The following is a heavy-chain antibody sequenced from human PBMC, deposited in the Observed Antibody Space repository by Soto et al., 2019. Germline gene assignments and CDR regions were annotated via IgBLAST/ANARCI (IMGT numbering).Heavy chain of an antibody. CDR3: ARVRGHAFDI. CDR2: IYYSGTT. Sequence: QVQLQESGPGLVKPSQTLSLKCSVSGDSINNAEYYWGWIRQHAGQGLEWIGYIYYSGTTYYNPSLKSRITISIDTSKNQFSLEMSSVTAADTAVYYCARVRGHAFDIRGQGTMVTVSS. CDR1: GDSINNAEYY. V-gene: IGHV4-31*03. D-gene: IGHD3-10*01. J-gene: IGHJ3*02.